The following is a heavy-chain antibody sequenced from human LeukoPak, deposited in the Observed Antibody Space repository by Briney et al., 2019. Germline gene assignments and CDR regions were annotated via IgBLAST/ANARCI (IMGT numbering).Heavy chain of an antibody. J-gene: IGHJ3*02. Sequence: GGSLRLSCAASGSSFINYWMHLVRQSPGKRLEWVSYIDTYVGDTNYADSVKGRFTISRDNAKNTMYIQMKSLKCDYTAGYFCARGPYYYDSVGHPDIWGHGTMVTVSS. CDR2: IDTYVGDT. CDR3: ARGPYYYDSVGHPDI. V-gene: IGHV3-74*01. CDR1: GSSFINYW. D-gene: IGHD3-22*01.